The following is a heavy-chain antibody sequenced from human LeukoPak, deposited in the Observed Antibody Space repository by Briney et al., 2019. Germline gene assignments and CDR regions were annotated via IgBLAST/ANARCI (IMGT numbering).Heavy chain of an antibody. D-gene: IGHD6-13*01. Sequence: GESLKFSCKGSGYSFTSYWISWVRQMPGKGLEWMGRIDPSDSYTNYSPSFQGHVTISADKSISTAYLQWSSLKASDTAMYYCARHARNEYSSSWYSYYYYGMDVWGQGTTVTVSS. CDR3: ARHARNEYSSSWYSYYYYGMDV. J-gene: IGHJ6*02. V-gene: IGHV5-10-1*01. CDR2: IDPSDSYT. CDR1: GYSFTSYW.